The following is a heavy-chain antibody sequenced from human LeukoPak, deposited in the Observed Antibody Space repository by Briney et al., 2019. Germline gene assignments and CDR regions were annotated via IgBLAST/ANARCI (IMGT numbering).Heavy chain of an antibody. CDR1: GFTFSSYS. D-gene: IGHD5-18*01. CDR3: ARVDFRGYSL. Sequence: GGSLRLSCAASGFTFSSYSMTWVRQAPGKGLERVSYISSSSSTIYYADSVKGRFTISRDNAKNSLYLQLNSLRAEDTAVYYCARVDFRGYSLWGQGTMVTVSS. J-gene: IGHJ3*01. CDR2: ISSSSSTI. V-gene: IGHV3-48*01.